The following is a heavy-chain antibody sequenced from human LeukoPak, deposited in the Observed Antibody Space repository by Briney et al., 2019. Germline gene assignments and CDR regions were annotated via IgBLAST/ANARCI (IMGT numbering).Heavy chain of an antibody. J-gene: IGHJ3*02. CDR3: ARIVGRLLDI. D-gene: IGHD1-26*01. CDR2: ISYDGSNK. V-gene: IGHV3-30-3*01. CDR1: GFTFSSYA. Sequence: GGSLRLSCAASGFTFSSYAMHWVRQAPGKGLEWVAVISYDGSNKYYADSVKGRFTISRDNSKSTLYLQMNSLRAEDTAVYYCARIVGRLLDIWGQGTMVTVSS.